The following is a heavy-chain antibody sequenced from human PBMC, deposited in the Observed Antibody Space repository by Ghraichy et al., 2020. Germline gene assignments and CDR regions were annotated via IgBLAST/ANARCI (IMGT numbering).Heavy chain of an antibody. CDR2: ISAYNGNT. D-gene: IGHD6-19*01. Sequence: ASVKVSCKASGYTFTSSGISLIRHAPVHVLEWMGWISAYNGNTNYAQKLQGRVTMTTDTSTSTAYMELRSLRSDDTAVYYCARGKRDSSGWYLYYYYYMDVWGKGTTFTVS. J-gene: IGHJ6*03. V-gene: IGHV1-18*01. CDR1: GYTFTSSG. CDR3: ARGKRDSSGWYLYYYYYMDV.